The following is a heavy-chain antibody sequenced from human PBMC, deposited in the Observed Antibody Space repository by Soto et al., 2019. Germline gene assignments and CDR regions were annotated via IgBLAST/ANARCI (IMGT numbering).Heavy chain of an antibody. Sequence: SQTLSLTCAISGDSASSNSAAWNWIRQSPSRGLEWLGRTYYRSKWYSDYAVSVKSRITINPDTSKNQFSLKLSSVTAADTAVYYCARSVTPWGQGTLVTVSS. V-gene: IGHV6-1*01. CDR2: TYYRSKWYS. CDR1: GDSASSNSAA. J-gene: IGHJ5*02. D-gene: IGHD3-10*01. CDR3: ARSVTP.